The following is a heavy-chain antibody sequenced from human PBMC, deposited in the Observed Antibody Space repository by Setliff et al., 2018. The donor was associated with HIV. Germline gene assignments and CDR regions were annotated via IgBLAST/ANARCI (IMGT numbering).Heavy chain of an antibody. CDR1: GGSFTSRSYY. Sequence: PSETLSLTCTVSGGSFTSRSYYWGWIRQPPGKGLAWIGSIFYSGTTYYNPSLKSRVTISVDTSKNQFSLNLTSVTAADTAVYYCARSKTFYDFWGGYYTHGAFKIWGLGTMVTVSS. CDR3: ARSKTFYDFWGGYYTHGAFKI. J-gene: IGHJ3*02. V-gene: IGHV4-39*01. D-gene: IGHD3-3*01. CDR2: IFYSGTT.